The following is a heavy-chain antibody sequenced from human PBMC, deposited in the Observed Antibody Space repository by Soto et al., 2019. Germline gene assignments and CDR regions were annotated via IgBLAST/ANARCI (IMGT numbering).Heavy chain of an antibody. D-gene: IGHD1-26*01. CDR1: GFTFSSYA. CDR3: AHGPNLNRGRGSASPEY. J-gene: IGHJ4*02. CDR2: ISGSGGST. Sequence: EVQLLESGGGLVQPGGSLRLSCAASGFTFSSYAMSWVRQAPGKGLEWVSAISGSGGSTYYADSLKGRFTISRDNSKNPLYLQMHSLRAEDTAVYYCAHGPNLNRGRGSASPEYWGQGTLFTVSS. V-gene: IGHV3-23*01.